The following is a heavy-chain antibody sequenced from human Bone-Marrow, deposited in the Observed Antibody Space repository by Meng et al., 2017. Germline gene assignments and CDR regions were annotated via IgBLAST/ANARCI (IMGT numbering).Heavy chain of an antibody. Sequence: GESLKISCAASGFTFSSYAMLWVRQAPGKGLEYVSAISSNGGSTYYANSVKGRFTISRDNSKNTLYLQMGSLRAEDMAVYYCARGYCSSTSCYEIFDYWGQGTLVTVSS. CDR1: GFTFSSYA. J-gene: IGHJ4*02. CDR2: ISSNGGST. D-gene: IGHD2-2*01. V-gene: IGHV3-64*01. CDR3: ARGYCSSTSCYEIFDY.